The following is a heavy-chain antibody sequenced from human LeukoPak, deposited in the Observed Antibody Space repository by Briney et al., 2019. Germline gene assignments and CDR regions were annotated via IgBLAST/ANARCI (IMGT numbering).Heavy chain of an antibody. V-gene: IGHV1-24*01. CDR2: VDPKDDET. Sequence: ASVKVSCKVSGYALTELSIHWVRQAPGKGFEWMGGVDPKDDETIYAQNFQDRVTVTDDRSTDTSYMELRGLTSGDMALYYCAGDVLVSGGSYYHGFWGQGTLVTVSS. J-gene: IGHJ4*02. CDR3: AGDVLVSGGSYYHGF. CDR1: GYALTELS. D-gene: IGHD3-10*01.